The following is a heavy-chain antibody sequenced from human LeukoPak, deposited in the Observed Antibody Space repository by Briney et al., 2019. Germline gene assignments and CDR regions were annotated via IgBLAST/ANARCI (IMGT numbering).Heavy chain of an antibody. J-gene: IGHJ4*02. CDR1: GFTFSSYS. CDR3: ARVTSSSLYSFDY. D-gene: IGHD6-13*01. CDR2: ISSGSSYI. Sequence: PGRSLRLSCAASGFTFSSYSMNWVRQAPGKGLEWVSSISSGSSYISYADSVKGRFTISRDNAKNSLYLQMNSLRAEDTAVYYCARVTSSSLYSFDYWGQGTLVTVSS. V-gene: IGHV3-21*01.